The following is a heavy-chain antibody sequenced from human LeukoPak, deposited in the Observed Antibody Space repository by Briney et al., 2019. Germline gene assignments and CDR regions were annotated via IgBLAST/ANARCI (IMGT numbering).Heavy chain of an antibody. CDR3: ARVGGDQVGY. D-gene: IGHD4-17*01. J-gene: IGHJ4*02. V-gene: IGHV3-53*01. CDR2: IYNNGNT. CDR1: GLTVSSKY. Sequence: GGSLRLSCAASGLTVSSKYMSWVRQAPGKGLEWVSVIYNNGNTHYADSVKGRFTISRDNPKNTLYLQMNSLRAEDTAVYYCARVGGDQVGYWGQGTLVAVSS.